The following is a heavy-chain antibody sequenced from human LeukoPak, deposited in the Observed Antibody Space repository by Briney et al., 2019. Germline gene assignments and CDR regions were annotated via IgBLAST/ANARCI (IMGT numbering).Heavy chain of an antibody. CDR1: GYTFTSYA. CDR3: ARNAWRSYSYGHNWFDP. J-gene: IGHJ5*02. Sequence: ASVKVSCKASGYTFTSYAMNWVRQAPGQGLEWMGWINTNTGNPTYAQGFTGRFVFSLDTSVSTAYLQISSLKAKDTAVYYCARNAWRSYSYGHNWFDPWGQGTLVTVSS. D-gene: IGHD5-18*01. CDR2: INTNTGNP. V-gene: IGHV7-4-1*02.